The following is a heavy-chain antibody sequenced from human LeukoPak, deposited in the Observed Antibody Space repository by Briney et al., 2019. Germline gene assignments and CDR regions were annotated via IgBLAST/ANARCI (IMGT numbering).Heavy chain of an antibody. D-gene: IGHD6-19*01. CDR2: INDSGGST. CDR3: AKPAISSRGWYYDY. J-gene: IGHJ4*02. V-gene: IGHV3-23*01. CDR1: GFTFSNYA. Sequence: GGSLRLSCAASGFTFSNYAMSWLRQAPGQGLEWVSAINDSGGSTYYADSVKGRFTISRDNSENTLYLQMNSLRAEDTAVYYCAKPAISSRGWYYDYWGQGTLVTVSS.